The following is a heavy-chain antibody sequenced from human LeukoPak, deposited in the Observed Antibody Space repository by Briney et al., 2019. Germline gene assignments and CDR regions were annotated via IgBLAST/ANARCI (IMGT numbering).Heavy chain of an antibody. CDR1: GFTFSSYW. CDR2: INSDGSST. CDR3: ARGSLYYYDSSGYPLDY. Sequence: GGSLRLSCAASGFTFSSYWMHWVRQAPGKGLVWVSRINSDGSSTSYADSVKGRFTISRDNSKNTLYLQMNSLKAEDTAVYYCARGSLYYYDSSGYPLDYWGQGTLVTVSS. J-gene: IGHJ4*02. V-gene: IGHV3-74*01. D-gene: IGHD3-22*01.